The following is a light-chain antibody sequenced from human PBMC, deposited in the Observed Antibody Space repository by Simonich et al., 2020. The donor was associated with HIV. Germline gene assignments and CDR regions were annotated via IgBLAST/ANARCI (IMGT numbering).Light chain of an antibody. CDR3: SSYTISSTLV. Sequence: QSALTQPASVSGSPGQSITISCTGTSSDVGGYNYVSCYQQYPGKPPKLLIYDVIKRPSGVSHRFSGSKSGNTASLTLAGLQAEDEADYYCSSYTISSTLVFGGGTKVTVL. CDR1: SSDVGGYNY. V-gene: IGLV2-14*01. CDR2: DVI. J-gene: IGLJ2*01.